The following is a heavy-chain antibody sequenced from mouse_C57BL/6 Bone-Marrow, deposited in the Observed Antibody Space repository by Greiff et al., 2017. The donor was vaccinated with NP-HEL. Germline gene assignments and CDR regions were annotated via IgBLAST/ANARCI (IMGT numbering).Heavy chain of an antibody. CDR2: IDPGSGNT. CDR1: GYSFTSYY. J-gene: IGHJ2*01. V-gene: IGHV1-66*01. CDR3: GILRGFDY. D-gene: IGHD3-2*02. Sequence: VEPGASVKISCKASGYSFTSYYIHWVKQRPGQGLEWIGGIDPGSGNTKYNEKFKGKATLTADTSSSTAYMQLSSLTSEDSAVYYCGILRGFDYWGQGTTLTVSS.